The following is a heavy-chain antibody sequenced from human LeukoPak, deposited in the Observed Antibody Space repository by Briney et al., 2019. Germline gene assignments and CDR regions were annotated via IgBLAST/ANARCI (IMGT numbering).Heavy chain of an antibody. CDR3: ARLRRYNIVGITYFDY. CDR2: IKPDGSEK. J-gene: IGHJ4*02. V-gene: IGHV3-7*01. CDR1: GFTFSSYW. D-gene: IGHD3-22*01. Sequence: GGSLRLSCAASGFTFSSYWMSWVRQAPGKGLEWVANIKPDGSEKYYVDSVKGRFTISRDNAENSLYLQMNSLRAEDTAVYYCARLRRYNIVGITYFDYWGQGTLVTVSS.